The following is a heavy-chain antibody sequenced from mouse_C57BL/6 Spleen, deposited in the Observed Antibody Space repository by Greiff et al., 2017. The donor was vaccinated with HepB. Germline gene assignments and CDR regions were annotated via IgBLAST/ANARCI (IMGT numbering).Heavy chain of an antibody. D-gene: IGHD2-3*01. CDR1: GFTFSSYA. CDR3: TVYDGYYFDY. Sequence: EVKLMESGEGLVKPGGSLKLSCAASGFTFSSYAMSWVRQTPEKRLEWVAYISSGGAYIYYADTVKGRFTIPRDNARNTLYLQMSSLKSEDTAMYYCTVYDGYYFDYWGQGTTLTVSS. CDR2: ISSGGAYI. J-gene: IGHJ2*01. V-gene: IGHV5-9-1*02.